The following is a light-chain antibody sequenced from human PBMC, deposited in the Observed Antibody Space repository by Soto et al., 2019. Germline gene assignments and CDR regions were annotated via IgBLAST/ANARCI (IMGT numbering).Light chain of an antibody. J-gene: IGLJ2*01. CDR1: RSDIGAYNF. V-gene: IGLV2-14*03. CDR2: DVS. CDR3: TSWTTSTTMI. Sequence: QSALTQPASVSGSPGQSITISCTGTRSDIGAYNFVSWYQQHPGEVPKLMLYDVSVRPSGVSNRFSGSNSGNTASLTISGLQAEDQADDYCTSWTTSTTMIFGGGTQLTVL.